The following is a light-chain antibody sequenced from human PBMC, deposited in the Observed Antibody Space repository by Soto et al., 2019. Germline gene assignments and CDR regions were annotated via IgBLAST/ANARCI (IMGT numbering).Light chain of an antibody. CDR3: QQYNNWPRT. V-gene: IGKV3-15*01. Sequence: EIVMTQSPANLSVSPGERATLSCRASQSVSSNLAWYQQKPGQAPRLLIYGASTRATGIPARFSGSGSGTEFTFTISSLQSEDFAVYYCQQYNNWPRTFGQGTKVEIK. CDR2: GAS. J-gene: IGKJ1*01. CDR1: QSVSSN.